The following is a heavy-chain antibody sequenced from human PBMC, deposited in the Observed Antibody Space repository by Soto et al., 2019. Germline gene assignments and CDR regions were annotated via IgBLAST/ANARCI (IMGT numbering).Heavy chain of an antibody. CDR1: GDSISSSSYY. CDR2: IYYSGST. V-gene: IGHV4-39*01. CDR3: ARLQLRVDY. J-gene: IGHJ4*02. Sequence: SETLSLTCTVSGDSISSSSYYWGWIRQPPGKGLEWIGSIYYSGSTYYNPSLKSRVTISVDTSKNQLSLKLSSVTAADTAVYYCARLQLRVDYWGQGTLVTVSS. D-gene: IGHD3-3*01.